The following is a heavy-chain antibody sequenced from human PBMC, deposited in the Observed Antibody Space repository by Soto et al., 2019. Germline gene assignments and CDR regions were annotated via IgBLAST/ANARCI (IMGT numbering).Heavy chain of an antibody. D-gene: IGHD1-1*01. CDR3: ARGGTGPTLFNPIDY. CDR2: ISGYNGNT. CDR1: GYTFTRYG. V-gene: IGHV1-18*01. Sequence: QVQLVQSGAEVKKPGASVKVSCKASGYTFTRYGISWVRQAPGQGLEWMGWISGYNGNTNYAQKLQGRVTMTTDTSTRTAYMELRSLRSDDTAVYYWARGGTGPTLFNPIDYWGQGTLVTVSS. J-gene: IGHJ4*02.